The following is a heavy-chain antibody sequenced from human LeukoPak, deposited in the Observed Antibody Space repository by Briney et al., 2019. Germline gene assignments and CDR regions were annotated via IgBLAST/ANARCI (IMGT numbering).Heavy chain of an antibody. D-gene: IGHD6-13*01. V-gene: IGHV1-69*05. CDR2: IIPIFGTA. Sequence: SVKVSCKASGGTFSSYAISWVRQAPGQGLECMGGIIPIFGTANYAQKFQGRVTITTDESTSTAYMELSSLRSEDTAVYYCARSAEGIAAADHYYYYYMDVWGKGTTVTVSS. J-gene: IGHJ6*03. CDR1: GGTFSSYA. CDR3: ARSAEGIAAADHYYYYYMDV.